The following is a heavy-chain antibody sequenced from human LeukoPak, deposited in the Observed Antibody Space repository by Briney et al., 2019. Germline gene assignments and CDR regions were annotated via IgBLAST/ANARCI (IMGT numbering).Heavy chain of an antibody. J-gene: IGHJ6*02. CDR3: ARERVVVTAIEDCYYGMDV. CDR2: INSDGSST. D-gene: IGHD2-21*02. V-gene: IGHV3-74*01. CDR1: GFTFSSYW. Sequence: GGSLRLSCAASGFTFSSYWMHWVRQAPGKGLVWVSRINSDGSSTSYADTVKGRFTISRDNAKNTLYLQMNSLRAEDTAVYYCARERVVVTAIEDCYYGMDVWGQGTTVTVSS.